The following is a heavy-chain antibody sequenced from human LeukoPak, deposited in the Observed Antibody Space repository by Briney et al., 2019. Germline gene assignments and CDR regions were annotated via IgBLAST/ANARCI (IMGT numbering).Heavy chain of an antibody. CDR2: INPNSGGT. CDR3: ARGCSSTSCHAGYYYGMDV. CDR1: GYTLTAYY. Sequence: ASVKVSCKPSGYTLTAYYMHWVRQAPGQGLEWMGWINPNSGGTNYAHKFQDRVTMTRDTSISTAYMELSRLKSDDTAVYFCARGCSSTSCHAGYYYGMDVWGQGTTVTVSS. D-gene: IGHD2-2*01. J-gene: IGHJ6*02. V-gene: IGHV1-2*07.